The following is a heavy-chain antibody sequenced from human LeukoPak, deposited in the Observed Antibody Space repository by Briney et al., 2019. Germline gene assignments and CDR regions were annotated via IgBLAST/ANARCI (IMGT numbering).Heavy chain of an antibody. J-gene: IGHJ4*02. Sequence: PGGSLRLSCAASGFTFDDYAMHWVRQAPGKGLEWGSGISWNSGSLVYAESVRGRFTISRDKDKNSLYLQMNSLRAEDTALYYCAKLWFGELSMTQAENFDYWGQGTLVTVSS. CDR1: GFTFDDYA. CDR3: AKLWFGELSMTQAENFDY. CDR2: ISWNSGSL. D-gene: IGHD3-10*01. V-gene: IGHV3-9*01.